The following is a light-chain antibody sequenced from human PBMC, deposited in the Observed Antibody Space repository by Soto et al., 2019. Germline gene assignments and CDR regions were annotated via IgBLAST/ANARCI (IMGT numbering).Light chain of an antibody. J-gene: IGKJ1*01. CDR1: QTVDGD. CDR2: GAS. V-gene: IGKV3-15*01. Sequence: VVMTQSPASLAVSPGERVTLACRASQTVDGDVAWYQQKPGQAPRLLISGASTRAAGIPDRFSGSGSGTEFTLTITSLQSDDFAVYFCLYYYGWPWTFGRGTRVENK. CDR3: LYYYGWPWT.